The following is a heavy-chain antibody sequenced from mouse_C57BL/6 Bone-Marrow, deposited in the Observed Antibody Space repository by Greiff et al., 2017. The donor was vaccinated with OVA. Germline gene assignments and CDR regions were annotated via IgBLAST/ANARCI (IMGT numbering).Heavy chain of an antibody. Sequence: EVQLQQSGTVLARPGASVKMSCKTSGYTFTSYWMHWVKQRPGQGLEWIGAIYPGNSDTSYNQKFKGKAKLTAVTSASTAYMELSSLTKEDPAVYYCRIYYGNYEFDYWGQGTTLTVSS. CDR2: IYPGNSDT. J-gene: IGHJ2*01. CDR3: RIYYGNYEFDY. D-gene: IGHD2-1*01. CDR1: GYTFTSYW. V-gene: IGHV1-5*01.